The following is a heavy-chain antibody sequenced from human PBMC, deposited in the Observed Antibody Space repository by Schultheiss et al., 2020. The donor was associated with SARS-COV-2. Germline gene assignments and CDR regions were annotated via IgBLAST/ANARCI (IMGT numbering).Heavy chain of an antibody. CDR1: GGSFSGYY. Sequence: SETLSLTCAVYGGSFSGYYWSWIRQPPGKGLEWIGEINHSGSTNYNPSLKSRVTISVDTSKNQFSLKLSSVTAADTAVYYCARQSKRYSGTRGFDYWGQGTLVTVSS. J-gene: IGHJ4*02. CDR3: ARQSKRYSGTRGFDY. V-gene: IGHV4-34*01. CDR2: INHSGST. D-gene: IGHD1-26*01.